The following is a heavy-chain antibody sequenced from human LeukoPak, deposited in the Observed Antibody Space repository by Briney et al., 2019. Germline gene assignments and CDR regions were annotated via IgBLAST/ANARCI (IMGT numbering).Heavy chain of an antibody. CDR1: GYTFTSYG. Sequence: ASVKVSCKASGYTFTSYGISWVRQAPGQGLEWMGWISAYNGNTNYAQRVQGRVTMTTDTPTSTAYMELRSLRSDDTAVYYCARDVDTSMAYYFDCWGQGTLVTVSS. CDR3: ARDVDTSMAYYFDC. D-gene: IGHD5-18*01. V-gene: IGHV1-18*01. J-gene: IGHJ4*02. CDR2: ISAYNGNT.